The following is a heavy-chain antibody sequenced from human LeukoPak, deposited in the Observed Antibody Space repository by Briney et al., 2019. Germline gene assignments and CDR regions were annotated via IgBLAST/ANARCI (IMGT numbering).Heavy chain of an antibody. D-gene: IGHD1-26*01. V-gene: IGHV3-23*01. J-gene: IGHJ3*02. CDR1: GFTFSSYA. Sequence: GGSLRLSCAASGFTFSSYAMSWVRQAPGKGLEWVSGISDSGDITDYADSVKGRFTISRDNSKNTLYVQMNSLRVEDTAVYYCAKDRRGGSYYAATLGIWGQGTMVTVSS. CDR2: ISDSGDIT. CDR3: AKDRRGGSYYAATLGI.